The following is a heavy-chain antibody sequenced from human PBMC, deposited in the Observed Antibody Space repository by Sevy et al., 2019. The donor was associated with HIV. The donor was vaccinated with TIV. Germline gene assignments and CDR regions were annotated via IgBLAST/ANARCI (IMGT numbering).Heavy chain of an antibody. CDR2: IYYSGST. CDR1: GGSISSGDYY. V-gene: IGHV4-30-4*01. Sequence: SETLSLTCTVSGGSISSGDYYWSWIRQPPGKGLEWIGYIYYSGSTYYNPSLKSRVTISVDTSKNQFSLKLSSVTAADTAVYYGAREGVDCTNGVCFPYYYYGMDVWGQGTTVTVSS. J-gene: IGHJ6*02. CDR3: AREGVDCTNGVCFPYYYYGMDV. D-gene: IGHD2-8*01.